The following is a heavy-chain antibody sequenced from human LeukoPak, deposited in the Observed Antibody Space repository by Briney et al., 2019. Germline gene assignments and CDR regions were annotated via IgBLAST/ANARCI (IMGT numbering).Heavy chain of an antibody. J-gene: IGHJ4*02. CDR1: GYTFTSYD. CDR2: MNPNSGNT. V-gene: IGHV1-8*01. Sequence: GASVKVSCKASGYTFTSYDINWVRQATGQGLEWMGWMNPNSGNTGYAQKLQGRVTMTTDTSTSTAYMELRSLRSDDTAVYYCARGICGGDCYDDYWGQGTLVTVSS. CDR3: ARGICGGDCYDDY. D-gene: IGHD2-21*02.